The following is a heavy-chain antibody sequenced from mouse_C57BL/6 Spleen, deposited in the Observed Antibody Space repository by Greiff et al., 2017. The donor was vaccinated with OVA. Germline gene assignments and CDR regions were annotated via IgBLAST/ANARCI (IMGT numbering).Heavy chain of an antibody. CDR1: GYAFSSSW. CDR2: IYPGAGDT. Sequence: QVQLQQSGPELVKPGASVKISCKASGYAFSSSWMNWVKQRPGKGLEWIGRIYPGAGDTNYNGKLKGKATLTADKSSSTAYMQLSSLTSEDSAVYFCEYYGNYYAMDYWGQGTSVTVSS. D-gene: IGHD2-1*01. CDR3: EYYGNYYAMDY. J-gene: IGHJ4*01. V-gene: IGHV1-82*01.